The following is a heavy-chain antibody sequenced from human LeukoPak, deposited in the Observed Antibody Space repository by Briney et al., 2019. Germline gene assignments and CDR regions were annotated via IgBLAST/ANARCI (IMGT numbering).Heavy chain of an antibody. V-gene: IGHV4-38-2*02. CDR3: AKSNGYGLVDI. J-gene: IGHJ3*02. CDR2: IYHSGST. D-gene: IGHD3-10*01. CDR1: GYSISSGYY. Sequence: SETLSLTCTVSGYSISSGYYWGWIRQPPGTGLEWIGSIYHSGSTYYNPSLKSRVTISLDTSRNQFSLKLTSVTAADTAVYYCAKSNGYGLVDIWGQGTMVTVSS.